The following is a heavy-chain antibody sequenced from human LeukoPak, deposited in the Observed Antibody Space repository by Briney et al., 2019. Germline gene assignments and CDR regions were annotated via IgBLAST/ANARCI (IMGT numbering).Heavy chain of an antibody. CDR2: IYSGGST. Sequence: GGSLRLSCAASGFTVSSNYMSWVRQAPGKGLEWVSVIYSGGSTYYADSVKGRFTISRDNSKNTLYLQMNSLRAEDTAVYYCARLLLWVGHNWFDPWGQGTLVTVSS. V-gene: IGHV3-66*01. CDR1: GFTVSSNY. J-gene: IGHJ5*02. D-gene: IGHD2-15*01. CDR3: ARLLLWVGHNWFDP.